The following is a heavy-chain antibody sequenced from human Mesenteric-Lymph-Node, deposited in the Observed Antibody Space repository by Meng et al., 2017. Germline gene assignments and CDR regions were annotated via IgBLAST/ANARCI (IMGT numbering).Heavy chain of an antibody. CDR2: IWYDGSNK. CDR3: ARDIAAAGTEDDY. CDR1: GFTFSSYA. D-gene: IGHD6-13*01. J-gene: IGHJ4*02. V-gene: IGHV3-33*08. Sequence: GESLKISCAASGFTFSSYAMHWVRQAPGKGLEWVAVIWYDGSNKYYADSVKGRFTISRDNSKNTLYLQMNSLRAEDTAVYYCARDIAAAGTEDDYWGQGTLVTVSS.